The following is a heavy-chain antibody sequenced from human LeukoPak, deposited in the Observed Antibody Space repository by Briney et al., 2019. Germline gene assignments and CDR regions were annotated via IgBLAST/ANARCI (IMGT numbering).Heavy chain of an antibody. D-gene: IGHD3-3*01. V-gene: IGHV4-59*01. J-gene: IGHJ3*02. CDR2: IYYSGST. CDR3: ARDRGLYDFWSGYTDAFDI. CDR1: GGSISSYY. Sequence: PSETLSLACTVSGGSISSYYWSWIRLPPGKGLEWIGYIYYSGSTNYNPSLKSRVTISVDTSKNQFSLKLSSVTAADTAVYYCARDRGLYDFWSGYTDAFDIWGQGTMVTVSS.